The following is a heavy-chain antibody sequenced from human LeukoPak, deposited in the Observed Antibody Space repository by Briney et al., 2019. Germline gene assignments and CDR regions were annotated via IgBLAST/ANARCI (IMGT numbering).Heavy chain of an antibody. CDR3: ATRTAAGTSAASY. Sequence: PGGSLRLSCAASGFTFSSYWMHWVRQAPGKGLVWVSRINTDGSSTSYADSVKGRFTISRDNAKNTLYLQMNSLRAEDTAVYYCATRTAAGTSAASYWGQGTLVTVSS. D-gene: IGHD6-13*01. CDR1: GFTFSSYW. CDR2: INTDGSST. V-gene: IGHV3-74*01. J-gene: IGHJ4*02.